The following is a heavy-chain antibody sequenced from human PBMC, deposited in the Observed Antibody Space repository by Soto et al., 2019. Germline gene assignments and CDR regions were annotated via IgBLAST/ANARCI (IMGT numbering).Heavy chain of an antibody. D-gene: IGHD6-19*01. CDR3: AQDLWYSSGWYDDY. J-gene: IGHJ4*02. V-gene: IGHV1-3*01. CDR1: GYTFTSYA. CDR2: INAGNGNT. Sequence: QVQLVQSGAEVKKPGASVKVSCKASGYTFTSYAMHWVRQAPGQRLEWMGWINAGNGNTKYSQKFQGRVTITRDTSARTTYMELSSLRSEDTAVYYCAQDLWYSSGWYDDYWGQGPLVTVSS.